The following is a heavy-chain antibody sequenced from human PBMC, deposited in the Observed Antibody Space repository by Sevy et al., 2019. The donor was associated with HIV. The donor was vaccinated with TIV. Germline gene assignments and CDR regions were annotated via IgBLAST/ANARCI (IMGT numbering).Heavy chain of an antibody. D-gene: IGHD3-10*01. CDR2: ISASGGST. CDR1: GFSFSTYA. V-gene: IGHV3-23*01. Sequence: GGSLRLSCAASGFSFSTYAMRWVRQAPGKGLEWVSGISASGGSTYYADSVKGRFTISRDNSKDTLYLQMNSLRAEDTAVYFCAKGGNYGSESVYFDYWGQGTLVTVSS. CDR3: AKGGNYGSESVYFDY. J-gene: IGHJ4*02.